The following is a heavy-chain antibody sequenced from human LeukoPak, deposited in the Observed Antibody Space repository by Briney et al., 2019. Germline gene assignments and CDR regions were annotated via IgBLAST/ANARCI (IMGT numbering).Heavy chain of an antibody. CDR1: GFTFNRYW. CDR3: VSGNYGSSPFDY. J-gene: IGHJ4*02. V-gene: IGHV3-74*01. CDR2: ISSDGSNT. Sequence: GGSLRLSCAASGFTFNRYWMHWVRQAPGKGLVWVSRISSDGSNTNYAGSVKGRFTISRDNAENTLYLQMDSLTAEDTAVYYCVSGNYGSSPFDYWGQGTLVTVSS. D-gene: IGHD4-17*01.